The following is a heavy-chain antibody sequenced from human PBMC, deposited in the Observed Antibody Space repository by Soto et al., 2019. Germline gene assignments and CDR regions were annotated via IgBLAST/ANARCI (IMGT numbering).Heavy chain of an antibody. J-gene: IGHJ6*02. Sequence: ASVKVSCKASGYTFTGYYMHWVRQAPGQGLEWMGWINPNSGGTNYAQKFQGWVTMTRDTSISTAYMELSRLRSDDTAVYYCASVVGSSTRQYYYYGMDVWGQGTTVTVSS. CDR1: GYTFTGYY. D-gene: IGHD2-2*01. CDR2: INPNSGGT. V-gene: IGHV1-2*04. CDR3: ASVVGSSTRQYYYYGMDV.